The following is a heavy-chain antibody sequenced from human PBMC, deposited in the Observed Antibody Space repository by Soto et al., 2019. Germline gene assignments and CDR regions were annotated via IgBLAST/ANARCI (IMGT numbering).Heavy chain of an antibody. Sequence: PGGSLRLSCAASGFTFSSYAMSWVRQAPGKGLEWVSAISGSGGSTYYADSVKGRFTISRDNSKNTLYLQMNSLRAEDTAVYYCAKGPLRFLEWSYFDYWGQGTLVTVSS. CDR2: ISGSGGST. V-gene: IGHV3-23*01. CDR1: GFTFSSYA. J-gene: IGHJ4*02. CDR3: AKGPLRFLEWSYFDY. D-gene: IGHD3-3*01.